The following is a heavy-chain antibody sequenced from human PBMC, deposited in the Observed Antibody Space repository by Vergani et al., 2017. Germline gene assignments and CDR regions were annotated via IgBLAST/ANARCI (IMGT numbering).Heavy chain of an antibody. CDR3: ARGWVSGWYGDLGY. CDR2: IYYNGRT. D-gene: IGHD6-19*01. Sequence: QVQLQESGPGLVKPSETLSLTCTVSGGSISSYYWTWIRQPPGKGLEWIGNIYYNGRTNSNPSLQSRVTISVDTSNNQFSLRLSSVTAADTAVYYCARGWVSGWYGDLGYWGQGTLVTVSS. J-gene: IGHJ4*02. V-gene: IGHV4-59*01. CDR1: GGSISSYY.